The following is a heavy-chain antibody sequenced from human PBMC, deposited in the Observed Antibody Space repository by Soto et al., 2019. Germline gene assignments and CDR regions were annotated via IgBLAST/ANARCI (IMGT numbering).Heavy chain of an antibody. J-gene: IGHJ4*02. V-gene: IGHV3-30*18. D-gene: IGHD2-2*01. CDR1: GFTFSSYG. CDR2: ISYDGSNK. Sequence: PGGSLRLSCAASGFTFSSYGMHWVRQAAGKGLEWVAVISYDGSNKYYADSVKGRFTISRDNSKNTLYLQMNSLRAEDTAVYYCAKDLAPNIVVVPAATDYWGQGTLVTVSS. CDR3: AKDLAPNIVVVPAATDY.